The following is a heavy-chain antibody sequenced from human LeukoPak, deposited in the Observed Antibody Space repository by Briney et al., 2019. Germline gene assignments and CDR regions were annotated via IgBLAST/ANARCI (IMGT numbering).Heavy chain of an antibody. CDR1: GGSISSYY. J-gene: IGHJ5*02. CDR3: ARDPSASRGYYDL. Sequence: SETLSLTCTVSGGSISSYYWSWIRQPAGKGLEWIGYIYYSGSTNYNPSLKSRVTISIDTSKNQFSLKLSSVTAADAAVYYCARDPSASRGYYDLWGQGTLVTVSS. D-gene: IGHD3-22*01. CDR2: IYYSGST. V-gene: IGHV4-59*01.